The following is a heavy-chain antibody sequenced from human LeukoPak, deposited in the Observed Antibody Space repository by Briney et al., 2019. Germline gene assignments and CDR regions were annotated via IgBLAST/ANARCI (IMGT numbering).Heavy chain of an antibody. J-gene: IGHJ4*02. CDR2: INHSGST. Sequence: PSETLSLTCAVYGGSFSGYYWSWIRQPPGKGLEWIGEINHSGSTNYNPSLKSRVTISVDTSKNQFSLKLSSVTAADTAVYYCARALFNTALDYWGQGTLVTVSS. CDR1: GGSFSGYY. D-gene: IGHD5-18*01. V-gene: IGHV4-34*01. CDR3: ARALFNTALDY.